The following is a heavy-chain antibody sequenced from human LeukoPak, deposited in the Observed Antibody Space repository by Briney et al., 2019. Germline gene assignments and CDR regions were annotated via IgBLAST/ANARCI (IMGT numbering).Heavy chain of an antibody. Sequence: GGSLRLSCAASGFTFSSYAMSWVRQAPGKGLEWVSAISGSGGSTYCADSVKGRFTISRDNYKNTLYLQMNSLRAEDTAVNYCAKLRGYSSFDAFDIWGQGTMVTVSS. V-gene: IGHV3-23*01. CDR2: ISGSGGST. CDR3: AKLRGYSSFDAFDI. J-gene: IGHJ3*02. CDR1: GFTFSSYA. D-gene: IGHD3-22*01.